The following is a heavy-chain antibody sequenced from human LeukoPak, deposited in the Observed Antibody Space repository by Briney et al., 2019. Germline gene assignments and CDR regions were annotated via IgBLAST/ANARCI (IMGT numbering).Heavy chain of an antibody. D-gene: IGHD4/OR15-4a*01. CDR3: ATQVPSDPHFDY. CDR2: ISGSGGTT. Sequence: GGSLRVSCAASGFTFSSYAMSWVRQAPGKGLEWVSAISGSGGTTYCADSVKGRFTISRDNSKNTLYLQMNSLRAEDTAVYYCATQVPSDPHFDYWGQGTLVTVSS. J-gene: IGHJ4*02. V-gene: IGHV3-23*01. CDR1: GFTFSSYA.